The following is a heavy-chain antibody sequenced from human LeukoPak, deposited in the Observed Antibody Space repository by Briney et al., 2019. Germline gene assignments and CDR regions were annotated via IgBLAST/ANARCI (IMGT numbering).Heavy chain of an antibody. CDR3: ARDRDIRKGRAFDI. D-gene: IGHD2-15*01. Sequence: PGGSLRLSCAASGFTFSSYAMSWVRQAPGKGLEWVSSISSSSSYIYYADSVKGRFTISRDNAKNSLYLQMNSLRAEDTAVYYCARDRDIRKGRAFDIWGQGTMVTVSS. V-gene: IGHV3-21*01. CDR2: ISSSSSYI. CDR1: GFTFSSYA. J-gene: IGHJ3*02.